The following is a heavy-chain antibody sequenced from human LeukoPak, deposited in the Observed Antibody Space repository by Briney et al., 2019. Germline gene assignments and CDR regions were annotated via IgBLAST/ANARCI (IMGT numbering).Heavy chain of an antibody. Sequence: SETLSLTCSVSGGSISSYYWSWIRQPPGKGLEWIGYIYYSGSTNYNPSLKSRVTISVDTSKNQFSLKLSSVTAADTAVYYCARHKNGLFDYWGQGTLVTVSS. CDR3: ARHKNGLFDY. J-gene: IGHJ4*02. CDR2: IYYSGST. D-gene: IGHD1-1*01. CDR1: GGSISSYY. V-gene: IGHV4-59*08.